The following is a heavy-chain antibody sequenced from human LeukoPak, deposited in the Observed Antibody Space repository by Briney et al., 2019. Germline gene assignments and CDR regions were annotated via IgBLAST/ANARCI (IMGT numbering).Heavy chain of an antibody. D-gene: IGHD3-22*01. CDR1: GFTVSSNY. CDR2: IYSGGST. Sequence: GGSLRLSCAASGFTVSSNYMSWVRQAPGKGLEWVSVIYSGGSTYYADSVKGRFTISRDNSKNTLYLQMNSLRAEDTAVYYCARMGYYYDSSGYYRFDYWGQGTLVTVSS. J-gene: IGHJ4*02. V-gene: IGHV3-66*01. CDR3: ARMGYYYDSSGYYRFDY.